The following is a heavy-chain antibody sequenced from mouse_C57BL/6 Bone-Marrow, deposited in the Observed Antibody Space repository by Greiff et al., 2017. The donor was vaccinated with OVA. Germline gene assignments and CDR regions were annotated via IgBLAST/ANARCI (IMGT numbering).Heavy chain of an antibody. CDR2: IDPSDSET. CDR1: GYTFTSYW. CDR3: AGGLLWLREFDY. V-gene: IGHV1-52*01. J-gene: IGHJ2*01. D-gene: IGHD2-2*01. Sequence: QVQLKQPGAELVRPGSSVKLSCKASGYTFTSYWMHWVKQRPIQGLEWIGNIDPSDSETHYNQKFKDKATLTVDKSSSTAYMQLSSLTSEDSAVYYCAGGLLWLREFDYWGQGTTLTVSS.